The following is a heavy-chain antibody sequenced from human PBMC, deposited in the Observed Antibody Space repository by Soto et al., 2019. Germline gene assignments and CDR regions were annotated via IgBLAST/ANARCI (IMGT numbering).Heavy chain of an antibody. J-gene: IGHJ4*02. D-gene: IGHD1-1*01. Sequence: GGPPRLSCAASGFTVSNHYMSWARQAPGRGLQWVSVIYTAGPTYYADSVKGRFTISRDESKNTLYFQMDNLRAEDTATYYCARGKSRDAYNPLGYWGPGRLFAVGS. CDR3: ARGKSRDAYNPLGY. CDR2: IYTAGPT. V-gene: IGHV3-53*01. CDR1: GFTVSNHY.